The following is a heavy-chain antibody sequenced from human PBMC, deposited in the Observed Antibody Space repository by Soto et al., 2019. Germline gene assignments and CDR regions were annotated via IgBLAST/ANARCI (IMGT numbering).Heavy chain of an antibody. J-gene: IGHJ4*02. CDR1: GYTFTNYA. CDR2: INAGNGDT. V-gene: IGHV1-3*01. D-gene: IGHD6-19*01. CDR3: ARSSGWPN. Sequence: ASVKVSCKASGYTFTNYAIHWVRQAPGQRLEWMGWINAGNGDTKYSQNFQDRVTISRDTSASTAYMELSSLTSEDTAVYYCARSSGWPNWGQGTLVTVSS.